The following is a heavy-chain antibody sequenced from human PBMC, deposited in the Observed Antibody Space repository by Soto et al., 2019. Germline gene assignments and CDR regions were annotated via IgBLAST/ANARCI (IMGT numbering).Heavy chain of an antibody. CDR3: ASFSRIAAAGG. D-gene: IGHD6-13*01. CDR1: GYTFTSYG. CDR2: ISAYNGNT. Sequence: QVQLVQSGAEVKKPGASVKVSCKASGYTFTSYGISWVRQAPGQGLEWMGWISAYNGNTNYAQKLQGRVTMTTDTPTSTASMELRSLRSDDTAVYYCASFSRIAAAGGWGQGTLVTVSS. V-gene: IGHV1-18*01. J-gene: IGHJ4*02.